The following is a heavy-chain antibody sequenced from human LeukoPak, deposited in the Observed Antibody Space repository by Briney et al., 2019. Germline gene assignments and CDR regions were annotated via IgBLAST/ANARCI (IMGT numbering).Heavy chain of an antibody. CDR2: MYYSGTS. Sequence: SETLSLTCTVSGGSISTSSYYWGWIRQPPGKGREWIGNMYYSGTSYYNPSLKSRVTISVDTSKNQFSLKLSSVTAADTAVYYCVSLPSDYCMDVWGKGTTVTVSS. CDR3: VSLPSDYCMDV. V-gene: IGHV4-39*01. J-gene: IGHJ6*03. CDR1: GGSISTSSYY.